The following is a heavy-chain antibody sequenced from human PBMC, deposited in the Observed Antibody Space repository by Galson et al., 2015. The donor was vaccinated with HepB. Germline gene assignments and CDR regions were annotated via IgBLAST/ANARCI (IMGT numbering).Heavy chain of an antibody. J-gene: IGHJ4*02. Sequence: SLRLSCAASGFTLRGSAIHWVRQASGSRLEWLGRIGSKDINDATLCDASLKGRFIISRDDSKNTAYLHMYSLKTEDTAVYYCTSRDGSLGYWGQGTLVTVSS. V-gene: IGHV3-73*01. CDR1: GFTLRGSA. CDR2: IGSKDINDAT. CDR3: TSRDGSLGY. D-gene: IGHD5-24*01.